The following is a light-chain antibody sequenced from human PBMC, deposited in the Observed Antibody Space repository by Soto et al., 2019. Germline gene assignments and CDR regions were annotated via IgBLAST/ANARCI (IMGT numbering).Light chain of an antibody. J-gene: IGLJ1*01. CDR1: SSNIGAGYD. CDR2: GNS. V-gene: IGLV1-40*01. CDR3: QSYDSSLSGFYV. Sequence: QSVLTQPPSVSGAPGQRVTISCTGSSSNIGAGYDVHWYQQLLGTAPKLLIYGNSNRPSGVPDRFSGSKSGTSASLAITGLQAEDDADYYCQSYDSSLSGFYVFGTGTKLTVL.